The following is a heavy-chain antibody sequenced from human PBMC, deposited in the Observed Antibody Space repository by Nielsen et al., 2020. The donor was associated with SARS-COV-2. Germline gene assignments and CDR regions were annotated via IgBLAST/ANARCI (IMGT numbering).Heavy chain of an antibody. Sequence: WIRQPPGKGLEWIGSIHYSGSTYYNPSLKSRVSISIDTSKNQFSLRLRSVTAADTAVYYCARTVVTLDFDYWGQGTLVTVSS. V-gene: IGHV4-39*07. CDR2: IHYSGST. D-gene: IGHD4-23*01. CDR3: ARTVVTLDFDY. J-gene: IGHJ4*02.